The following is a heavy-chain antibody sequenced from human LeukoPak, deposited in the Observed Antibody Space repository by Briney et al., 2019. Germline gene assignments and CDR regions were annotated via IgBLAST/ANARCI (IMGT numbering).Heavy chain of an antibody. Sequence: SETLSLTCTVSGGSISSYYWSWIRQPPGKGLEWIGYIYYSGSTTYHPSLKSRVTISVDTSKNQFSLKLSSVTAADTAVYYCARGGAWDYYYGMDVWGQGTTVTVSS. J-gene: IGHJ6*02. V-gene: IGHV4-59*01. CDR2: IYYSGST. CDR3: ARGGAWDYYYGMDV. D-gene: IGHD1-26*01. CDR1: GGSISSYY.